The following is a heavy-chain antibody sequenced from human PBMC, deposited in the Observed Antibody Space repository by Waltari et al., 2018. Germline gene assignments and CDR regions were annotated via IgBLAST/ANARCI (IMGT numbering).Heavy chain of an antibody. CDR3: VKALDPIVVVVAAADY. CDR1: GFTFSSYG. Sequence: QVQLVESGGGVVQPGRSLRLSCAASGFTFSSYGMHWVRQAPGKGLEWVAVISYDGSNKYYADSVKGRFTISRDNSKNTLYLQMNSLRAEDTAVYYCVKALDPIVVVVAAADYWGQGTLVTVSS. V-gene: IGHV3-30*18. J-gene: IGHJ4*02. D-gene: IGHD2-15*01. CDR2: ISYDGSNK.